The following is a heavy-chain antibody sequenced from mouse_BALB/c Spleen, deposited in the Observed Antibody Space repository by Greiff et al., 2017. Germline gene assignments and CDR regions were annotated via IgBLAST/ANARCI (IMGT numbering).Heavy chain of an antibody. Sequence: LQQPGSELVRPGASVKLSCKASGYTFTSYWMHWVKQRPGQGLEWIGNIYPGSGSTNYDEKFKSKATLTVDTSSSTAYMQLSSLTSEDSAVYYCTRWNWDGFDYWGQGTTRTVSS. CDR1: GYTFTSYW. CDR2: IYPGSGST. D-gene: IGHD4-1*01. V-gene: IGHV1S22*01. J-gene: IGHJ2*01. CDR3: TRWNWDGFDY.